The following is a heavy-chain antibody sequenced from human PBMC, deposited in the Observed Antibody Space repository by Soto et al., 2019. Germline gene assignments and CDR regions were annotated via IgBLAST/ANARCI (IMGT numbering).Heavy chain of an antibody. J-gene: IGHJ3*02. CDR2: IWYDGSNK. V-gene: IGHV3-33*01. CDR1: GFTFSGYG. D-gene: IGHD3-9*01. CDR3: ARASNYDIADDAFDI. Sequence: GCLRPAFVASGFTFSGYGMHGVGQAPGKGLEWVAVIWYDGSNKYYADSVKGRFTISRDNSKNTLYLQMNSLRAEDTAVYYCARASNYDIADDAFDIWGQATMVTVSS.